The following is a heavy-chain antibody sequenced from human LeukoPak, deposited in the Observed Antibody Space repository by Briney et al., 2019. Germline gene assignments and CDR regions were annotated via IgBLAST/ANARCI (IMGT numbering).Heavy chain of an antibody. CDR2: ISYDGSNK. J-gene: IGHJ6*02. Sequence: PGRSLRLSCAASGFTFSNYGVHWVRQAPGKGLEWVAVISYDGSNKYYEDSVKGRFTISRDNSKNTLYLQMNSLRAEDTAVYYRAKEVRGARAIYYYGMDVWGQGTTVTVSS. D-gene: IGHD3-10*01. V-gene: IGHV3-30*18. CDR1: GFTFSNYG. CDR3: AKEVRGARAIYYYGMDV.